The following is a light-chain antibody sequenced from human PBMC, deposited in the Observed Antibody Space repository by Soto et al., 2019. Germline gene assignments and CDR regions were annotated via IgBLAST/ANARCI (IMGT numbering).Light chain of an antibody. CDR2: KAF. Sequence: DIQMTQSPSTLSASVGDRVTITCRASQSISSWLAWYQQKPGKAPKLLIYKAFSLESGVPSRFSGSGSGTEFTLTIRSLQTDDFATYYCQQYNSYPWKFRQATKVEIK. CDR3: QQYNSYPWK. CDR1: QSISSW. J-gene: IGKJ1*01. V-gene: IGKV1-5*03.